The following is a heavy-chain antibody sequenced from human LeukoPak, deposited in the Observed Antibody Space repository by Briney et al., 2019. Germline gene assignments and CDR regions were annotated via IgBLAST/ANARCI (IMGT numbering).Heavy chain of an antibody. CDR3: ASLLGAHDTFDI. Sequence: GGSLRLSCAASGFTSSSYAMNWVRQAPGKGLEWVSVIYSGGTTYYGDSVKDRFTISRDNSKNTLYLQMNSLGAEDTAVYYCASLLGAHDTFDIWGQGTMVTVSS. CDR1: GFTSSSYA. D-gene: IGHD3-16*01. J-gene: IGHJ3*02. V-gene: IGHV3-66*01. CDR2: IYSGGTT.